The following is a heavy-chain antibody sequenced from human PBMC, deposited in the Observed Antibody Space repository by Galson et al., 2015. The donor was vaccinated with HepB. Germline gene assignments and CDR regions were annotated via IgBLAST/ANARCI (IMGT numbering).Heavy chain of an antibody. Sequence: SLRLSCAASGFTFSSYNLNWVRQAPGKGLEWAASITSNSAYIYYADSVKGRFTISRDNAKNSLYLQMNSLRVEETAVYYCAREQYYDNVWGSPTRGPLDSWGQGTLVTVSS. CDR1: GFTFSSYN. D-gene: IGHD3-16*01. V-gene: IGHV3-21*01. CDR3: AREQYYDNVWGSPTRGPLDS. CDR2: ITSNSAYI. J-gene: IGHJ4*02.